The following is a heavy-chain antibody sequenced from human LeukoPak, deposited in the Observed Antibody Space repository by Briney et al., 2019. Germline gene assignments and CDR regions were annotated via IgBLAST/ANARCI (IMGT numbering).Heavy chain of an antibody. CDR1: GGTFSSYA. Sequence: ASVKVSCKASGGTFSSYAISWVRQAPGQGLEWMGGIIPIFGTANYAQKFQGRVTITADESTSTAYMELSSLRSEDTAVYYCAGYCSSTSCYASLYWGQGTLVTVSS. D-gene: IGHD2-2*01. J-gene: IGHJ4*02. CDR2: IIPIFGTA. CDR3: AGYCSSTSCYASLY. V-gene: IGHV1-69*13.